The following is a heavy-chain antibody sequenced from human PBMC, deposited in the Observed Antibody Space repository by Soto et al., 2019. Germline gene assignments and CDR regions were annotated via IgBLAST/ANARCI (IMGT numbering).Heavy chain of an antibody. V-gene: IGHV1-3*01. CDR2: INAGNGNT. CDR1: GYTFTIYA. D-gene: IGHD2-8*01. Sequence: ASVKVSCKASGYTFTIYAMHWVRQAPGQRLEWMGWINAGNGNTKYSQKFQGRVTITRDTSASTAYMELSSLRSEDTAVYYCARSWDCTNGVCYSPFDYWGQGTLVTVSS. J-gene: IGHJ4*02. CDR3: ARSWDCTNGVCYSPFDY.